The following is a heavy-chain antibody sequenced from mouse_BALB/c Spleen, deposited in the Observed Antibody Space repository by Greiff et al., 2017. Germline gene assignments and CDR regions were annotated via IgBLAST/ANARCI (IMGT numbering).Heavy chain of an antibody. CDR2: ISNGGGST. CDR1: GFTFSSYT. J-gene: IGHJ4*01. Sequence: DVHLVESGGGLVQPGGSLKLSCAASGFTFSSYTMSWVRQTPEKRLEWVAYISNGGGSTYYPDTVKGRFTISRDNAKNTLYLQMSSLKSEDTAMYYCARPAGTSYAMDYWGQGTSVTVSS. V-gene: IGHV5-12-2*01. CDR3: ARPAGTSYAMDY. D-gene: IGHD4-1*01.